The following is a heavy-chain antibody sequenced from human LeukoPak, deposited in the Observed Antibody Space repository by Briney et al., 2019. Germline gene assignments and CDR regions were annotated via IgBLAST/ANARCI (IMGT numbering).Heavy chain of an antibody. CDR2: ISAYNGNT. V-gene: IGHV1-18*01. CDR3: AREGSGHYRWTYYYYMDV. CDR1: GYTFTSYG. J-gene: IGHJ6*03. D-gene: IGHD3-3*01. Sequence: GASVKVSCKASGYTFTSYGISWVRQAPGQGLEWMGWISAYNGNTNYAQKLQGRVTMTTDTSTSTAYMELRSLRSDDTAVYYCAREGSGHYRWTYYYYMDVWGKGTTVTVSS.